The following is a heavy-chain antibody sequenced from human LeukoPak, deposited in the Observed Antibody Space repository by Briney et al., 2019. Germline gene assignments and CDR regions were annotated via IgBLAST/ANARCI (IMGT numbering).Heavy chain of an antibody. V-gene: IGHV4-39*07. CDR2: IYYSGST. J-gene: IGHJ4*02. Sequence: SETLSLTCTVSGGSISSSTYYWGWIRQPPGKGLEWIGTIYYSGSTYYNPSLQSRVTISVDTSKNQFSLKLSSVTAADTAVYYCARDPLGPYAYFDYWGQGTLVTVSS. CDR1: GGSISSSTYY. D-gene: IGHD2-8*01. CDR3: ARDPLGPYAYFDY.